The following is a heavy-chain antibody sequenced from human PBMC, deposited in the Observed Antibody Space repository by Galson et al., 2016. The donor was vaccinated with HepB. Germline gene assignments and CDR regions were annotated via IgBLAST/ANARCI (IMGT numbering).Heavy chain of an antibody. CDR3: IRAPPTTNWFDP. V-gene: IGHV4-4*02. CDR1: GDSISRTTW. J-gene: IGHJ5*02. Sequence: SETLSLTCAVSGDSISRTTWWSWVRQPPGKGLEWIGEIYHIGSTNYNPSLKSRVTMSVDKSKNQFSLRLSSVTAADTAVYYCIRAPPTTNWFDPWGQGTLVTVSS. D-gene: IGHD4-11*01. CDR2: IYHIGST.